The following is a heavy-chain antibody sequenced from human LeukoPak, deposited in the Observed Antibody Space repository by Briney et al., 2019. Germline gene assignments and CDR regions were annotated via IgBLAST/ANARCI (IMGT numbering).Heavy chain of an antibody. CDR2: MHHSVST. CDR3: ARVGDSYVMNDWSRTGLGAYPTKYYYHMDV. CDR1: ARSFSGYY. Sequence: PPETLSPTSAVYARSFSGYYWGWIRQPPGRGLEWNGEMHHSVSTNYNPCFRGRVTISGDTSKNQFSLKLSSVTAADTAVYFCARVGDSYVMNDWSRTGLGAYPTKYYYHMDVWGKGTTVTVSS. D-gene: IGHD5-18*01. J-gene: IGHJ6*03. V-gene: IGHV4-34*01.